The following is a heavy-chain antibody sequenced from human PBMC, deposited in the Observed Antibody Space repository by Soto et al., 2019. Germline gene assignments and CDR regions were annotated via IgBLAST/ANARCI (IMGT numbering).Heavy chain of an antibody. CDR1: GFTFSNFG. J-gene: IGHJ4*02. Sequence: GGSLRLSCAASGFTFSNFGMHWVRQAPGKGLEWVTVIWSDGSTKYYSDSVKGRFTISRDNSENTLYLQMNSLRAEDTAVYYCARDPPYCSGGTCYSVGFDFWGQGALVTVSS. D-gene: IGHD2-15*01. CDR2: IWSDGSTK. V-gene: IGHV3-33*01. CDR3: ARDPPYCSGGTCYSVGFDF.